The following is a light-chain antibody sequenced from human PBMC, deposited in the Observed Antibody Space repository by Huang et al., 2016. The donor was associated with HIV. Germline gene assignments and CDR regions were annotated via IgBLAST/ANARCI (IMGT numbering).Light chain of an antibody. J-gene: IGKJ3*01. V-gene: IGKV3-20*01. CDR3: QQYGSSPFT. CDR1: QSVSSSY. CDR2: GAS. Sequence: EIVLTQSPGTLSLSPGESATLSCRASQSVSSSYLAWYQQKPGQAPRLLIYGASSRATGIPDRFSGSGYGTDFTLTISRLEHEDFAVYYCQQYGSSPFTFGPGTKVDIK.